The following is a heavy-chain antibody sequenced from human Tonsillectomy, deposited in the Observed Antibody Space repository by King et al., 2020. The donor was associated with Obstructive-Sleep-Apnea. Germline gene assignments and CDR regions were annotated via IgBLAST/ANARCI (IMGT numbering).Heavy chain of an antibody. D-gene: IGHD2-2*01. CDR2: IWYDGSNE. Sequence: VQLVESGGGVVQPGRSLRLSCAASGFTFSNYGMQWVRQAPGKGLEWVAVIWYDGSNEDYADSVKGRFAISRDNSKNTLYLQINSLRAEDTAVYYCARGYCTSTTCYTDAPFDYWGQGTLVTVSS. CDR1: GFTFSNYG. CDR3: ARGYCTSTTCYTDAPFDY. J-gene: IGHJ4*02. V-gene: IGHV3-33*01.